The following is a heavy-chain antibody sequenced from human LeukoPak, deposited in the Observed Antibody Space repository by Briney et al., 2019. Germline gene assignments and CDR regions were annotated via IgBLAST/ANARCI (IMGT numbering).Heavy chain of an antibody. CDR1: GYTFTGYY. J-gene: IGHJ4*02. CDR2: INPSGGST. Sequence: ASVKVSCKASGYTFTGYYMHWVRQAPGQGLEWMGIINPSGGSTSYAQKFQGRVTMTRDMSTSTVYMELSSLRSEDTAAYYCARDGIVVATRFDYRGQGTLVTVSS. V-gene: IGHV1-46*01. CDR3: ARDGIVVATRFDY. D-gene: IGHD5-12*01.